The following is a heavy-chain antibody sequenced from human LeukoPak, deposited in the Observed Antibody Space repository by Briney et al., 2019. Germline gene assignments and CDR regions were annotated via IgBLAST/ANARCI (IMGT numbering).Heavy chain of an antibody. J-gene: IGHJ4*02. D-gene: IGHD6-13*01. V-gene: IGHV3-30*18. CDR1: GFTFSSYG. CDR2: ISYDGSNK. CDR3: AKDLLTTSSSWYGGPDY. Sequence: AGRSLRLSCAASGFTFSSYGMHWVRQAPGKGLEWVAVISYDGSNKYYADSVKGRFTISRDNSKNTLYLQMNSLRAEDTAVYYCAKDLLTTSSSWYGGPDYWGQGTLVTVSS.